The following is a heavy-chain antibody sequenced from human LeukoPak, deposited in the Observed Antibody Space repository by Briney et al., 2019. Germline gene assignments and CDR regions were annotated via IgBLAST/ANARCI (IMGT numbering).Heavy chain of an antibody. Sequence: ASVKVSCKASGYTFTGYYMHWVRQAPGQGLEWMGWINPNSGGTNYAQKFQGRITMTRDTSISTAYMELSRLRSDDTAVYYCARDGYSSGPGGYWGQGTLVTVSS. CDR3: ARDGYSSGPGGY. V-gene: IGHV1-2*02. J-gene: IGHJ4*02. CDR1: GYTFTGYY. D-gene: IGHD6-19*01. CDR2: INPNSGGT.